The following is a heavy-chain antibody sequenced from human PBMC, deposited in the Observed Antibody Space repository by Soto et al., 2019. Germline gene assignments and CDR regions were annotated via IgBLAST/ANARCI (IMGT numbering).Heavy chain of an antibody. V-gene: IGHV1-18*01. CDR3: ARDRQVGRGCVAYYDGMDV. J-gene: IGHJ6*02. Sequence: QLVQSGGELKKPGASVKVSCKASGYTFNTYGFSWLRLGPGQGLQWMGWVNTYNGNTHYAQSLQGRLTLTTDPSTNTSYMELMSPTADDTCVYLCARDRQVGRGCVAYYDGMDVWGQGTTVTVSS. CDR1: GYTFNTYG. D-gene: IGHD1-26*01. CDR2: VNTYNGNT.